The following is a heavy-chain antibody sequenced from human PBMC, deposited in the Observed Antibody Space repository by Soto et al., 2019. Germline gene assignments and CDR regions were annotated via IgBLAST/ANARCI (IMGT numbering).Heavy chain of an antibody. CDR1: GYTFTSYD. J-gene: IGHJ4*02. V-gene: IGHV1-8*02. CDR2: MNPNCGNT. Sequence: QVQLVQSGAEVKKPGASVKVSCKASGYTFTSYDINWVRQATGQGLEWMGWMNPNCGNTVYAQKFQGRVTMTRNTSVSTAYMALSSLSSEDTAVYYCARERSSGWYVDYWGQGTLVTVSS. D-gene: IGHD6-19*01. CDR3: ARERSSGWYVDY.